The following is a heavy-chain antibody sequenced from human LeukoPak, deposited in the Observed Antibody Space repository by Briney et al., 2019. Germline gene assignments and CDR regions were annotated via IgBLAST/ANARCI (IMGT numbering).Heavy chain of an antibody. CDR3: ARDVDPHF. V-gene: IGHV4-61*05. J-gene: IGHJ1*01. D-gene: IGHD5-12*01. Sequence: SETLSLTCTVSGGSISSSSYYWGWIRQPPGKGLEWIGYVYYGGITKYNPSLMSRVSISVDTSKNQFSLKVRAVTAADTAVYYCARDVDPHFWGQGTLVTVSS. CDR1: GGSISSSSYY. CDR2: VYYGGIT.